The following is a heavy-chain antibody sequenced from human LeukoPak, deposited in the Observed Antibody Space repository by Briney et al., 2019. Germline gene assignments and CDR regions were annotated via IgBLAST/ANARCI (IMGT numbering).Heavy chain of an antibody. CDR1: GFTSPSSW. CDR2: VSPDGSVK. J-gene: IGHJ4*02. D-gene: IGHD5-24*01. CDR3: AKDLGWLQFDY. V-gene: IGHV3-7*05. Sequence: GGSLRLSCAASGFTSPSSWMSWVRQAPGKGLEWVAHVSPDGSVKAYVDSVRGRFAISRDNAENSLFLQINSLRAEDTAVYYCAKDLGWLQFDYWGQGDLVTVSS.